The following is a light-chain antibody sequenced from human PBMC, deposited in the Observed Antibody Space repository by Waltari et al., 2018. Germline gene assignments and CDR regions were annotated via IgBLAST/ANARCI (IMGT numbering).Light chain of an antibody. CDR2: VAS. CDR1: NGINNN. Sequence: DIQMTQSPSSLSASVGGRVAITCRANNGINNNLAWYQQKPGQVPILLISVASTLQSGVPSRFSGSGSGTDFTLTISSLQPEDGAAYYCQQYKSAPLTFGGGTKVDIK. V-gene: IGKV1-27*01. J-gene: IGKJ4*01. CDR3: QQYKSAPLT.